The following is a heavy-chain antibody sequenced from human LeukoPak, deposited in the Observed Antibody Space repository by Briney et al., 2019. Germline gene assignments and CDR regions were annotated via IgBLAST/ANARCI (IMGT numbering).Heavy chain of an antibody. CDR1: GFTFTSSA. D-gene: IGHD4-17*01. J-gene: IGHJ6*02. V-gene: IGHV1-58*02. CDR3: AADTYGDYGMDV. CDR2: IVVGNGNT. Sequence: ASVKVSCKASGFTFTSSAMRWVRQARGQRLEWIGWIVVGNGNTNYAQKFQERVTITRDMSTSTAYMELSSLRSEDTAVYYCAADTYGDYGMDVWGQGTTVTVSS.